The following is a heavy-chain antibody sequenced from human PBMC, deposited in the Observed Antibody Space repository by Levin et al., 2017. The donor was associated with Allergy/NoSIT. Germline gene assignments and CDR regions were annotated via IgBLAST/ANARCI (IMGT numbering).Heavy chain of an antibody. CDR3: AKDLLGAYYYGSGSPDY. CDR2: ISYDGSNK. Sequence: GGSLRLSCAASGFTFSSYGMHWVRQAPGKGLQWVAVISYDGSNKYYADSVKGRFTISRDNSKNTLYLQMNSLRAEDTAVYYCAKDLLGAYYYGSGSPDYWGQGTLVTVSS. D-gene: IGHD3-10*01. V-gene: IGHV3-30*18. CDR1: GFTFSSYG. J-gene: IGHJ4*02.